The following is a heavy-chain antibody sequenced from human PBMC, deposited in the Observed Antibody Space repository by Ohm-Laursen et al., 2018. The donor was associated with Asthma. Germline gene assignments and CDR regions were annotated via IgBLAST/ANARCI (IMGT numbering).Heavy chain of an antibody. Sequence: SLRLSCAASGFTFSSYGMHWVRQAPGKGLEWVAVISYDGSNKYYADSVKGRFTISRDNSKNTLYLQMNSLRAEDTAVYYCAKGLYYYESSGYYSDAFDIWGQGTMVTVSS. D-gene: IGHD3-22*01. V-gene: IGHV3-30*18. CDR2: ISYDGSNK. CDR1: GFTFSSYG. J-gene: IGHJ3*02. CDR3: AKGLYYYESSGYYSDAFDI.